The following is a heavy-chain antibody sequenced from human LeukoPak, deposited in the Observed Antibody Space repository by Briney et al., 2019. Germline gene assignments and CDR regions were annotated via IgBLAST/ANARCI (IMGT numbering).Heavy chain of an antibody. J-gene: IGHJ3*02. Sequence: SETLSLTCTVSGGSISSDGFHWNWIRQHPGKGLEWIGEIYKSGSTYYNPSLKSRPTISIDTSKSQFSLKLTSVTAADTAVYYCARGLTSSGWFDDAFDIWGQGTMVTVSS. CDR1: GGSISSDGFH. D-gene: IGHD6-19*01. CDR3: ARGLTSSGWFDDAFDI. CDR2: IYKSGST. V-gene: IGHV4-31*03.